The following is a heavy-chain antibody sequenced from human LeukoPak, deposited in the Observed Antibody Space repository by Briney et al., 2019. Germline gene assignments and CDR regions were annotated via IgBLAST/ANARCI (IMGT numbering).Heavy chain of an antibody. Sequence: PGRSLRLSCAASGLTFNTYGMHWVRQAPGKGLEWVAIISYDGSDEYYADSVKGRFTISRDNSKNTLSLQVHSLTAEDTAVYYCVASSGSYHYWGQGTLVTVSS. J-gene: IGHJ4*02. CDR3: VASSGSYHY. CDR1: GLTFNTYG. D-gene: IGHD3-10*01. CDR2: ISYDGSDE. V-gene: IGHV3-30*03.